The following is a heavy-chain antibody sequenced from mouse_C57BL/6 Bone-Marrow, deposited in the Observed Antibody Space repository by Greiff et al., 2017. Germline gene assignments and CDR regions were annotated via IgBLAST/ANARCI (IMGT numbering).Heavy chain of an antibody. J-gene: IGHJ2*01. CDR2: INPSSVYT. Sequence: VKLQQSGAELARPGASVKMSCKASGYTFTSYTMHWVKQRTGQGLEWIVYINPSSVYTTYNQKFKDKATLTADKSSSTAYMQLSSLTSEDSAGYYWASSNYGDYWGQGTTLTVSS. V-gene: IGHV1-4*01. CDR3: ASSNYGDY. CDR1: GYTFTSYT. D-gene: IGHD2-4*01.